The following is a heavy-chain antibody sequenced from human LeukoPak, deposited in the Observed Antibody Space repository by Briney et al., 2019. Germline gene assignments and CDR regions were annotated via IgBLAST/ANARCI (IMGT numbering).Heavy chain of an antibody. D-gene: IGHD3-3*01. CDR2: IYYSGST. CDR3: ARSTIWRGFDP. CDR1: GYSISSSNW. V-gene: IGHV4-28*01. Sequence: PSDTLSLTCAVSGYSISSSNWWGWIRQPPGKGLEWIGYIYYSGSTYYNPSLKSRVTMSVDTSKNQFPLKLSSVTAVDTAVYYCARSTIWRGFDPWGQGTLVTVSS. J-gene: IGHJ5*02.